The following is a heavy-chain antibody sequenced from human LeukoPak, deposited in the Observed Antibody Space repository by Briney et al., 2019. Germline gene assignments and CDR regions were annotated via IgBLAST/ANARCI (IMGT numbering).Heavy chain of an antibody. D-gene: IGHD3-16*01. J-gene: IGHJ4*02. CDR1: GFTVSRNC. Sequence: GGSLRLSCAASGFTVSRNCMTWVRQAPGKGLEWLSYISYNGRSIYYADSVKGRFTISRDNPKNSLYLQMNNLRAEDTAVYYCARGGDYWGQGTLVTVSS. V-gene: IGHV3-48*04. CDR2: ISYNGRSI. CDR3: ARGGDY.